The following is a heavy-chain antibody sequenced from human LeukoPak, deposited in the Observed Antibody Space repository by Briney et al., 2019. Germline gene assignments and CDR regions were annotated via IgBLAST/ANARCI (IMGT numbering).Heavy chain of an antibody. D-gene: IGHD6-19*01. CDR1: GYTFTGYY. V-gene: IGHV1-2*04. CDR2: INPNSGGT. CDR3: AREYSSGWPYYYYGMDV. J-gene: IGHJ6*02. Sequence: ASVKVSCKASGYTFTGYYMHWVRQAPGQGLEWMGWINPNSGGTNYAQKFQGWVTMTRDTSISTAYMELSRLRSDDTAVYYCAREYSSGWPYYYYGMDVWGQGTTVTVSS.